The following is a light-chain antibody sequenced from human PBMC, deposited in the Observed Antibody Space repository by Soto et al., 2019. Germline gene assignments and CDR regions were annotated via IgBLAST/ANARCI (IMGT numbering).Light chain of an antibody. Sequence: EIVLTQSPGTLSLSPGERSTLSCSSIQSVSSSYLAWYQQKPGQAPSLLIYDASTRATGIPDRFSGGGSGTEFTLTISSLQSEDFVVYYCQQYNSWPPITFGQGTRLEIK. CDR2: DAS. V-gene: IGKV3-15*01. CDR1: QSVSSSY. J-gene: IGKJ5*01. CDR3: QQYNSWPPIT.